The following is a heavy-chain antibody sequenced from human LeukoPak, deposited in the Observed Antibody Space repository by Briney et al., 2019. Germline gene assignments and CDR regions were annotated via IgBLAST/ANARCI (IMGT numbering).Heavy chain of an antibody. D-gene: IGHD2-15*01. V-gene: IGHV3-15*07. CDR3: TTRSPARYCSDGACYSSADY. CDR2: IRSKADSGTP. CDR1: GFSFSDAW. J-gene: IGHJ4*02. Sequence: PGGSLRLSCAASGFSFSDAWMNWVGQAPGKGLEWVGHIRSKADSGTPDYIAPVKGRFTISRDDSKDTLYLQMNSLITEDTAMYYCTTRSPARYCSDGACYSSADYWGQGTLVTVSS.